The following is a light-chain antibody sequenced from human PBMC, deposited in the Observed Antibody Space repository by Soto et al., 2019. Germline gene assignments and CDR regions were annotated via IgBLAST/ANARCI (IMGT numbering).Light chain of an antibody. CDR1: QGLNNW. J-gene: IGKJ4*01. CDR2: ATS. Sequence: DIEIGRSPGSVSSGVGDRITIGCLASQGLNNWLAWYQQKPGKPPQNLIFATSSLQTGVPSRFGGSGSGTDFTLTITSLQHEDFATYYCHPARSFPYTFGGGINV. CDR3: HPARSFPYT. V-gene: IGKV1-12*01.